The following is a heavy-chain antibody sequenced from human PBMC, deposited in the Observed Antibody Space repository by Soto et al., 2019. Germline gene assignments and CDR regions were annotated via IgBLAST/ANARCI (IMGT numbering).Heavy chain of an antibody. CDR2: IYYSGST. CDR1: GGSISSYY. CDR3: ARGGWLELPDVTRKTNWFDP. V-gene: IGHV4-59*01. J-gene: IGHJ5*02. Sequence: PSETLSLTCTVSGGSISSYYWSWIRQPPGKGLEWIGYIYYSGSTNYNPSLKSRVTISVDTSKNQFSLKLSSVTAADTAVYYCARGGWLELPDVTRKTNWFDPWGQGTLVTVSS. D-gene: IGHD1-26*01.